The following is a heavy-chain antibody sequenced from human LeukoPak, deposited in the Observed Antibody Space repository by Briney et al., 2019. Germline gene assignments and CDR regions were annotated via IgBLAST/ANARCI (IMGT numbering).Heavy chain of an antibody. D-gene: IGHD1-1*01. CDR1: GYTLTSYD. CDR3: ARVFAGNNWFDP. Sequence: ASVKVSCKASGYTLTSYDINWVRQATGQGLEWMGWMNPNSGNTGYAQKFQGRVTITRNTSISTAYMELSSLRSEDTAVYYCARVFAGNNWFDPWGQGTLVTVSS. J-gene: IGHJ5*02. V-gene: IGHV1-8*03. CDR2: MNPNSGNT.